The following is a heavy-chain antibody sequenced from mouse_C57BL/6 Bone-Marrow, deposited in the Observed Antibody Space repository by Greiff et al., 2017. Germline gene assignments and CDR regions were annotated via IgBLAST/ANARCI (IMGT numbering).Heavy chain of an antibody. Sequence: QVHVKQSGPGLVQPSQSLSITCTVSGFSLTSYGVHWVRQSPGKGLEWLGVIWSGGSTDYNAAFISRLSISKDNSKSQVFFKMNSLQADDTAIYYCARGSSYYYGSSYGYFDVWGTGTTVTVSS. CDR2: IWSGGST. J-gene: IGHJ1*03. V-gene: IGHV2-2*01. D-gene: IGHD1-1*01. CDR1: GFSLTSYG. CDR3: ARGSSYYYGSSYGYFDV.